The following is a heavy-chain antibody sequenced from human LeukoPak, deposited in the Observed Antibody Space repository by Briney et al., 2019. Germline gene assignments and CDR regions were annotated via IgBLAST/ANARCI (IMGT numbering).Heavy chain of an antibody. CDR2: IYHSGST. CDR3: ARQGGDYFDY. J-gene: IGHJ4*02. Sequence: PSEALSLTCAVSGYSISSGYYWGWIRQPPGRGVEWIGSIYHSGSTYYNPSLKSRVTISVDTSKNQFSLKLSSVTAADTAVYYCARQGGDYFDYWGQGTLVTVSS. CDR1: GYSISSGYY. V-gene: IGHV4-38-2*01. D-gene: IGHD1-26*01.